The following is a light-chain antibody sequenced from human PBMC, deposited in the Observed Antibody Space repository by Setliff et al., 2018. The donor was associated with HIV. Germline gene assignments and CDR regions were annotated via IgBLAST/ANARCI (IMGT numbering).Light chain of an antibody. CDR3: TSYTSGTTFV. Sequence: QSVLTQPHSVSGSPGQSVTISCTGTSSDVGSYDRVSWYQQSPGTAPKIIIYEVNKRPSGVPDRFSGSKSDNTASLSISGLQAEDEADYYCTSYTSGTTFVFGTGTKVTVL. V-gene: IGLV2-18*02. J-gene: IGLJ1*01. CDR1: SSDVGSYDR. CDR2: EVN.